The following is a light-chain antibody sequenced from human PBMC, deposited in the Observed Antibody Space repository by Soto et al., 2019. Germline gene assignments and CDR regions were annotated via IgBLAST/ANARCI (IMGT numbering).Light chain of an antibody. J-gene: IGLJ1*01. CDR2: GNS. CDR1: SSNIGAGYD. V-gene: IGLV1-40*01. Sequence: QSVLTQPPSVSGAPGQRVTISCTGSSSNIGAGYDVHWYQQLPGTAPKLLIYGNSNRPSGVPDRFSGSKSVTSASLAINGLQAEDEADYYCQSYDSSLSGYVFGTGTKVTVL. CDR3: QSYDSSLSGYV.